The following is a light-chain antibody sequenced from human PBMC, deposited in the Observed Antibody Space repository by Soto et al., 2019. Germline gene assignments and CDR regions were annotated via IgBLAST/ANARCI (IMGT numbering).Light chain of an antibody. J-gene: IGKJ4*01. CDR2: GAS. CDR1: QTVGSR. CDR3: QQYNNWPLT. Sequence: EVVMTQSPATLSVSPGERVTLSCGASQTVGSRLAWYQQKPGQAPRLLIYGASTRATGIPARFSGSESGTEFTLTISSLQSEDFAVYYCQQYNNWPLTFGGGTKVEIK. V-gene: IGKV3-15*01.